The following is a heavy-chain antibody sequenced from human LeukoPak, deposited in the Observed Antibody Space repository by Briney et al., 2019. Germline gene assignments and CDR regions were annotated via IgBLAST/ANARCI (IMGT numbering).Heavy chain of an antibody. D-gene: IGHD3-10*01. CDR1: GGSFSGYS. CDR3: ARGILLWLGDGLGKPHCYMDV. CDR2: TNDFEST. V-gene: IGHV4-34*01. J-gene: IGHJ6*03. Sequence: SETLSLTCAVYGGSFSGYSWTWIRQTPGKGLEYIGDTNDFESTNLNPPLRSRVTISVDTSKKEFSLRLNSVTAADTAVYYCARGILLWLGDGLGKPHCYMDVWGEGTTVTVSS.